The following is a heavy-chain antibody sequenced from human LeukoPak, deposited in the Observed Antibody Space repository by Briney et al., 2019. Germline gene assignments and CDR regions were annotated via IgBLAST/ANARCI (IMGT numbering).Heavy chain of an antibody. V-gene: IGHV1-8*02. J-gene: IGHJ5*02. CDR3: ARGSYLIVVPAAILHNWFDP. Sequence: ASVKVSCKASGYTFTSYGISWVRQAPGQGLEWMGWINPNSGGTNYAQKFQGRVTMTRNTSISTAYMELSSLRSEDTAVYYCARGSYLIVVPAAILHNWFDPWGQGTLVTVSS. CDR2: INPNSGGT. D-gene: IGHD2-2*02. CDR1: GYTFTSYG.